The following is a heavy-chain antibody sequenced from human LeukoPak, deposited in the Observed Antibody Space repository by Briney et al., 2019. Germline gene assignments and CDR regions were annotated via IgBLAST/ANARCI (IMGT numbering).Heavy chain of an antibody. D-gene: IGHD5-24*01. CDR3: ARGDGYKADY. J-gene: IGHJ4*02. CDR2: TYYNGST. V-gene: IGHV4-31*02. Sequence: SQTLSLTCSVSGSSISTGAYYWGWIRQYPGKGLEWIGYTYYNGSTYYNPSLKSRVIISLDTSKNQFSLKLNSVTAADTAVYYCARGDGYKADYWGQGTLVTVSS. CDR1: GSSISTGAYY.